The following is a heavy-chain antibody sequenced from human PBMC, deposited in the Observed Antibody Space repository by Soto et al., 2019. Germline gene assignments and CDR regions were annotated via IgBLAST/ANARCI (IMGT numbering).Heavy chain of an antibody. V-gene: IGHV3-11*01. D-gene: IGHD6-13*01. CDR2: ISSSGSTI. CDR3: ARGGSSWSYYFDY. Sequence: GGSLGLSCAASGFTFSDYYMSWIRQAPGKGREWVSYISSSGSTIYYADSVKGRFTISRDNAKNSLYLQMNSLRAEDTAVYYCARGGSSWSYYFDYWGQGTLVTVSS. CDR1: GFTFSDYY. J-gene: IGHJ4*02.